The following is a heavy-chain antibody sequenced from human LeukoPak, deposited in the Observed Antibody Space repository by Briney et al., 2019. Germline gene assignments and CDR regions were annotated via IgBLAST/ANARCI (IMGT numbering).Heavy chain of an antibody. D-gene: IGHD5-18*01. CDR1: GFDFNNYE. V-gene: IGHV3-48*03. J-gene: IGHJ4*02. CDR3: AKGSYSFGQRADY. Sequence: GGSLSLSCLASGFDFNNYEMMWFRQAPGKGLEWVSYISSRSDVISYGDSVRGRFSIARNNANNSLFLIMSGLREEDTAFYYCAKGSYSFGQRADYWGQGSLVTVSS. CDR2: ISSRSDVI.